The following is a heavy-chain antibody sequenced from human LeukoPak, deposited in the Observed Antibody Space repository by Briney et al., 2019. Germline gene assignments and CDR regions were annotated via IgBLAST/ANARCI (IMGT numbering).Heavy chain of an antibody. J-gene: IGHJ4*02. D-gene: IGHD6-6*01. CDR2: INPSGGST. CDR1: GYTFTDYY. V-gene: IGHV1-46*01. CDR3: AREFYQQLVFDY. Sequence: GASVKVSCKASGYTFTDYYMHWVRQAPGQGLEWMGIINPSGGSTSYAQKFQGRVTMTRDTSTSTVYMELSSLRSEDTAVYYCAREFYQQLVFDYWGQGTLVTVSS.